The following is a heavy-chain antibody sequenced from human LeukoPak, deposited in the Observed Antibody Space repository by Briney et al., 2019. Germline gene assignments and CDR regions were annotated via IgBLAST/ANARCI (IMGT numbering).Heavy chain of an antibody. D-gene: IGHD6-13*01. CDR2: IYYSGST. V-gene: IGHV4-38-2*02. CDR1: GYSISSGYY. Sequence: SETLSLTCTVSGYSISSGYYWGWIRQPPGKGLEWIGSIYYSGSTYYNPSLKSRVTISVDTSKNQFSLKLSSVTAADTAVYYCARGAAAGTGGNYWGQGTLVTVSS. CDR3: ARGAAAGTGGNY. J-gene: IGHJ4*02.